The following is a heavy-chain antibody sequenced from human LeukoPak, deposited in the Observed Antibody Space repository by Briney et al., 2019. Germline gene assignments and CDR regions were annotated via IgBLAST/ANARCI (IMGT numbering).Heavy chain of an antibody. CDR2: IYPGDSDG. V-gene: IGHV5-51*01. D-gene: IGHD2-2*01. J-gene: IGHJ4*02. Sequence: GESLKISCKGSGYSFTSYWIGWVRQMPGKGLEWMGVIYPGDSDGRNSPSFQGQVTISADKSINTAYLQWSSLKASDTAMYYCARQVAQLAKIDYWGQGTLVTVSS. CDR3: ARQVAQLAKIDY. CDR1: GYSFTSYW.